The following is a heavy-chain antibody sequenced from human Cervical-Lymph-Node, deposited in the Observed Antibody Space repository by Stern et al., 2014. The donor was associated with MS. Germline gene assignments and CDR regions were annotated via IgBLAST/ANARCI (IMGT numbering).Heavy chain of an antibody. CDR3: ARDHWGIGDV. CDR2: IWFDGSKK. V-gene: IGHV3-33*01. CDR1: GFNFSAYG. J-gene: IGHJ6*02. Sequence: QVQLVESGGGVVQPGRSLRLSCGASGFNFSAYGMHWVRQAPGMGLQWVSIIWFDGSKKYYADSVKGRFTISRDNSKNTLFLQMNSLRAEDTAVYYCARDHWGIGDVWGQGTTVTVSS. D-gene: IGHD3-16*01.